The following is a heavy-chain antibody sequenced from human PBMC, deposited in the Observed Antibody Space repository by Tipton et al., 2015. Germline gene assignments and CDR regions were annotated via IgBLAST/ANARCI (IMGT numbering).Heavy chain of an antibody. V-gene: IGHV3-7*01. CDR1: AFTFSSYW. J-gene: IGHJ4*02. CDR2: IKQDGSEK. Sequence: SLRLSCAASAFTFSSYWMNWVRQAPGKGLEWVASIKQDGSEKYYVDSVRGRFTIPRDNADNSLYLQMNSLRAEDTAVYYCASAWGDYWGQGTLVIVSS. CDR3: ASAWGDY. D-gene: IGHD3-16*01.